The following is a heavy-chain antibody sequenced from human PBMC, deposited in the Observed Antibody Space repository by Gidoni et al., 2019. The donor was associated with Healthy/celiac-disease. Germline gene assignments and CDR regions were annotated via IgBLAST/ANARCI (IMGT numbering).Heavy chain of an antibody. D-gene: IGHD3-3*01. J-gene: IGHJ6*02. Sequence: EVQLVESGGGLVQPGGSLRLSCAASGFTFSSYWMSWVRQAPGKGLEWVANIKQDGSEKYYVDSVKGRFTISRDNAKNSLYLQMNSLRAEDTAVYYCARVGSTGYDFWSPNYYYYGMDVWGQGTTVTVSS. CDR2: IKQDGSEK. CDR3: ARVGSTGYDFWSPNYYYYGMDV. V-gene: IGHV3-7*01. CDR1: GFTFSSYW.